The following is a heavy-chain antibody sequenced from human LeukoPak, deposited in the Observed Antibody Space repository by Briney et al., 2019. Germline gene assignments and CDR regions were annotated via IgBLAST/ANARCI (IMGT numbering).Heavy chain of an antibody. CDR3: ARGITMVRGVRGYFDY. V-gene: IGHV3-48*03. D-gene: IGHD3-10*01. CDR2: ISSSGSTI. J-gene: IGHJ4*02. CDR1: GFTFRSYE. Sequence: GSLRLSCAASGFTFRSYEMNWVGQAPGEGLEWVSYISSSGSTIYYADSVKGRFTISRDNAKNSLYLQMNSLRAEDTAVYYCARGITMVRGVRGYFDYWGQGTLVTVSS.